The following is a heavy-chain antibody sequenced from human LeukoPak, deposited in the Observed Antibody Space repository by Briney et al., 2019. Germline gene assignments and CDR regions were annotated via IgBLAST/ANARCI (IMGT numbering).Heavy chain of an antibody. D-gene: IGHD3-10*01. CDR2: IIPIFGTA. J-gene: IGHJ6*04. CDR3: ARDFTMVRGVITAYYYYGMDV. V-gene: IGHV1-69*13. Sequence: GASVKVSCKASGYTFTGYYMHWVRQAPGQGLEWMGGIIPIFGTANYAQKFQGRVTITADESTSTAYMELSSLRSEDTAVYYCARDFTMVRGVITAYYYYGMDVWGKGTTVTVSS. CDR1: GYTFTGYY.